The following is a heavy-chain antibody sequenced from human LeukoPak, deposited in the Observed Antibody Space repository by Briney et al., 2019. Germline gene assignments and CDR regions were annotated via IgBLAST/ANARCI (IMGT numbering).Heavy chain of an antibody. J-gene: IGHJ3*02. D-gene: IGHD2-2*01. Sequence: SETLSLTCTVSGGSIGHFYWTWIRQPPGKGLEWIGYIFHSGGTTYNPSLKSRVTISVDTSKNQFSLKLSSVTAADTAVYYCARGAYCSYTSYYSNAFDIWGQGSLVTVSS. CDR2: IFHSGGT. CDR1: GGSIGHFY. V-gene: IGHV4-59*01. CDR3: ARGAYCSYTSYYSNAFDI.